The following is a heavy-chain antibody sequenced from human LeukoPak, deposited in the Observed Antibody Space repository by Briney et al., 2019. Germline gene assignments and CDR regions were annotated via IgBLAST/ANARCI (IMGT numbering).Heavy chain of an antibody. D-gene: IGHD3-3*01. V-gene: IGHV1-69*01. CDR3: ARVDDFWSGYPWSWFDP. J-gene: IGHJ5*02. Sequence: AAVKVSCKASGGTFSSYAISWVRQAPGQGLEWMGGIIPIFGTANYAQKFQGRVTITADESTSTAYMELSSLRSEDTAVYYCARVDDFWSGYPWSWFDPWGQGTLVTVSS. CDR1: GGTFSSYA. CDR2: IIPIFGTA.